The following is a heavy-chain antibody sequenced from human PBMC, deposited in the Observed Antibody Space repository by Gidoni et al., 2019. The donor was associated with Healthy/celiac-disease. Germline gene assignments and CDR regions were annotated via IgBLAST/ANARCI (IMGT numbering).Heavy chain of an antibody. CDR3: ARDGASSGYSPGYFQH. CDR1: GFTFTDYY. CDR2: ISSSGSTI. D-gene: IGHD3-22*01. Sequence: RLSCAASGFTFTDYYMSWIRQAPGKGLEWVSYISSSGSTIYYADSVKGRFTISRDNAKNSLYLQMNSLRAEDTAVYYCARDGASSGYSPGYFQHWGQGTLVTVSS. J-gene: IGHJ1*01. V-gene: IGHV3-11*01.